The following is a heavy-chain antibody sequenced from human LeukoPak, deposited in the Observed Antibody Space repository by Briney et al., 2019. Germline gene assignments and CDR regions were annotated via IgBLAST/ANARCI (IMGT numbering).Heavy chain of an antibody. CDR2: NNHSGST. V-gene: IGHV4-34*01. CDR1: GGSFSGYY. Sequence: SETLSLTCAVYGGSFSGYYWSWIRQPPGKGLEWIGENNHSGSTNYNPSLKSRVTISVDTSKNQFSLKLSSVTAADTAVYYCARRFQWGSSGRYFDLWGRGTLVTVSS. CDR3: ARRFQWGSSGRYFDL. J-gene: IGHJ2*01. D-gene: IGHD1-26*01.